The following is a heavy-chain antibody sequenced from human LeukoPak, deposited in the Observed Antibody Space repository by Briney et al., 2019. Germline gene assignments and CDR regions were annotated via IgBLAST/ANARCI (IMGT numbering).Heavy chain of an antibody. CDR2: IIPIFGTA. CDR3: ASRSAVGATGIGDY. CDR1: GGTFISYA. Sequence: GASVKVSCKASGGTFISYAISWVRQAPGQGLEWMGRIIPIFGTANYAQKFQGRVTITTDESTSTAYMELSRLRSEDTAVYYCASRSAVGATGIGDYWGQGTLVTVSS. V-gene: IGHV1-69*05. D-gene: IGHD1-26*01. J-gene: IGHJ4*02.